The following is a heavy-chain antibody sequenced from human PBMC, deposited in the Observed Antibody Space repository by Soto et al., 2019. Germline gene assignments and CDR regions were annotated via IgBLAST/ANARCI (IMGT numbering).Heavy chain of an antibody. V-gene: IGHV3-23*01. CDR3: AKTPSIVVVVASTPPDY. Sequence: EVQLLESVGGLVQPGGSLRLSCAASGFTFSSYAMSWVRQAPGKGLEWVSAVSGSGGSTYYADSVKGRFTISRDNSKNTLYLKMNSLRAADTAVYYCAKTPSIVVVVASTPPDYWGQGTLVTVSS. J-gene: IGHJ4*01. CDR1: GFTFSSYA. D-gene: IGHD2-15*01. CDR2: VSGSGGST.